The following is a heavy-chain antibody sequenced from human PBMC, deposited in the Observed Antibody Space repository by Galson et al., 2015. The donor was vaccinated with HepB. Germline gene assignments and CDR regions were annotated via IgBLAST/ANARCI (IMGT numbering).Heavy chain of an antibody. D-gene: IGHD2-15*01. CDR3: AKDAAFCSGGGSCYPDY. CDR1: GFIFSNYG. CDR2: ISYDGGNK. J-gene: IGHJ4*02. V-gene: IGHV3-30*18. Sequence: SLRLSCAASGFIFSNYGMHWVRQVPGKGLEWVAVISYDGGNKYYADSVKGRFTISRDNSKNTLYLQMNSLRAEDTAVYYCAKDAAFCSGGGSCYPDYWGQGTLVTVSS.